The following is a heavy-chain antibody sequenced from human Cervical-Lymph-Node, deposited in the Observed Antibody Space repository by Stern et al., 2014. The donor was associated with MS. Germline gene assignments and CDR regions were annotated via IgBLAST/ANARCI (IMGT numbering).Heavy chain of an antibody. V-gene: IGHV1-3*04. D-gene: IGHD3-22*01. CDR2: INTDKGRT. CDR1: GYTFTSYA. Sequence: QVQLVQSGAEVKKPGASVKVSCKASGYTFTSYAIHWGRQAPGQRLEWMGWINTDKGRTKYSQRFQGRVTITRDTSANTVYMEVNTLSFEDTAVYFCARGGYFDSTALYSYWGQGTQVTVSS. CDR3: ARGGYFDSTALYSY. J-gene: IGHJ4*02.